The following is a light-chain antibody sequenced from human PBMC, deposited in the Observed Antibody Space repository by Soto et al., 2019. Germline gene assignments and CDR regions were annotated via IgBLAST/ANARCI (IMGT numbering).Light chain of an antibody. Sequence: DIVMTQTPLSSSVTLGQPASISCRSSQSLVFSDGNTYLTWLHHRPGQPPRLLIYQISKRLSGVPDRFSGSGAGTDFTLKISRVEAEDVGVYYCMQGIQFPFTFGPGTTVDIK. CDR3: MQGIQFPFT. V-gene: IGKV2-24*01. CDR2: QIS. CDR1: QSLVFSDGNTY. J-gene: IGKJ3*01.